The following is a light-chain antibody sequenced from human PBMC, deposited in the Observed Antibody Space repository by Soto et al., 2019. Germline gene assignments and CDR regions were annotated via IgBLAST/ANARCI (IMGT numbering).Light chain of an antibody. CDR1: QSVLYSSNNKNY. J-gene: IGKJ1*01. V-gene: IGKV4-1*01. CDR3: QQYYRPWT. Sequence: DIVLTQSPDSLAVSLGERATINCKSSQSVLYSSNNKNYLAWYQQKPGQPPKLHIYWASTRESGVPDRFSGSGSGTDFTLTISSLQAEDVAVYYCQQYYRPWTFGQGTKVEIK. CDR2: WAS.